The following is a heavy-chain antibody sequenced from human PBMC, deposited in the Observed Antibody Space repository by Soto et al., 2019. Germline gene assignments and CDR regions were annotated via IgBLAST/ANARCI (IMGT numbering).Heavy chain of an antibody. Sequence: ASVKVSCKASGYTFTSYDINWVRQATGQGLEWMGWMNPNSGNTGYAQKFQGRVTMTRNTSISTAYMELSSLRSEDTAVYYCARYGNNWNDEEYYFDVWGQGTQVTVSS. CDR1: GYTFTSYD. CDR3: ARYGNNWNDEEYYFDV. V-gene: IGHV1-8*01. D-gene: IGHD1-1*01. J-gene: IGHJ5*02. CDR2: MNPNSGNT.